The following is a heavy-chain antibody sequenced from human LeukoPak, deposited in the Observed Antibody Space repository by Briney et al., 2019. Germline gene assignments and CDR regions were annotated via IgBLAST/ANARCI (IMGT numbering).Heavy chain of an antibody. J-gene: IGHJ5*02. D-gene: IGHD2-2*02. Sequence: PSETLSLTCVVSGGSFSGYYWSWIRQPPGKGLEWIGEINHGGRTNYRPSLKSRVTISVDTSKNQFSLNLSSVTAADTAVYYCARGLELGYCSGASCYIWFDPWGQGTLVTVSS. CDR2: INHGGRT. V-gene: IGHV4-34*01. CDR3: ARGLELGYCSGASCYIWFDP. CDR1: GGSFSGYY.